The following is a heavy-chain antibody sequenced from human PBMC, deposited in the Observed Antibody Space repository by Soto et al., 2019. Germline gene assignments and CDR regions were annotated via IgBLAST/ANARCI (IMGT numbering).Heavy chain of an antibody. CDR2: IYYSGST. D-gene: IGHD3-10*01. CDR3: ARRGSGSYPYYYYYGMDV. Sequence: SETLSLTSTVSGGSISSYYLSWIRQPPGKGLEWIGYIYYSGSTNYNPSLKSRVTISVDTSKNQFSLKLSSVTAADTAVYYCARRGSGSYPYYYYYGMDVWGQGTTVTVSS. CDR1: GGSISSYY. J-gene: IGHJ6*02. V-gene: IGHV4-59*08.